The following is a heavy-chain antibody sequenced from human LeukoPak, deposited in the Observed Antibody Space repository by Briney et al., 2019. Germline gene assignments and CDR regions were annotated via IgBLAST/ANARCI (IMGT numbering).Heavy chain of an antibody. D-gene: IGHD4-11*01. V-gene: IGHV3-30*18. J-gene: IGHJ4*02. Sequence: PGRSLRLSCAASGFTFSSYGMHWVRQAPGKGLEWVAVISYDGTNKYYADSVKGRFTVSRDNSKNTLYVQMNSLRPEDTAVCYCAKDSDDSNYPLSFFDFWGQGTLVTVSS. CDR2: ISYDGTNK. CDR3: AKDSDDSNYPLSFFDF. CDR1: GFTFSSYG.